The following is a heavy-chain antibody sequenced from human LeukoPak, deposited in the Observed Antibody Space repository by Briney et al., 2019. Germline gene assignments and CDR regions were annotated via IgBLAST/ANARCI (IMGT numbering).Heavy chain of an antibody. Sequence: GAAPQIPSKGSGSIFTSYWIGWMRQLPGKGLEWMGTIYPGDSDTRYSPSFQGQVTISADKSISTAYLQWSSLKASDTAMYYCAILTYRFNCSSTSCFTGYYYYYGMDVWGQGTTVTVSS. V-gene: IGHV5-51*01. CDR3: AILTYRFNCSSTSCFTGYYYYYGMDV. CDR1: GSIFTSYW. J-gene: IGHJ6*02. CDR2: IYPGDSDT. D-gene: IGHD2-2*01.